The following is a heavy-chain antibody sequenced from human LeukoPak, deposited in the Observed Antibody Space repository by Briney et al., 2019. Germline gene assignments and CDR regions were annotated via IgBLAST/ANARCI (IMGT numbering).Heavy chain of an antibody. V-gene: IGHV3-30*02. CDR3: TKDLGTEYNIFDY. J-gene: IGHJ4*02. D-gene: IGHD3-9*01. Sequence: GGSLRLSCAASEFTFSAYAMHWIRQAPGRGLDWVAFVRYGGNIKYYADSVKGRFTISRDNSKNTLYLQMNSLRPEDTAVYYCTKDLGTEYNIFDYWGQGTLVTVSS. CDR1: EFTFSAYA. CDR2: VRYGGNIK.